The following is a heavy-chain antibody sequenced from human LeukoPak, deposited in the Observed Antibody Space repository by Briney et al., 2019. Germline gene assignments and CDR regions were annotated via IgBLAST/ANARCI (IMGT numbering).Heavy chain of an antibody. V-gene: IGHV3-30*02. CDR1: GFTFSSYG. Sequence: PGGSLRLSCAASGFTFSSYGMHWVRQAPGKGLEWVAVIWYDGSNKYYADSVKGRFTISRDDSKNTLYLHMTSLRAEDTAVYYCTNSDDYGDYWGQGTLVTVSS. J-gene: IGHJ4*02. CDR2: IWYDGSNK. CDR3: TNSDDYGDY.